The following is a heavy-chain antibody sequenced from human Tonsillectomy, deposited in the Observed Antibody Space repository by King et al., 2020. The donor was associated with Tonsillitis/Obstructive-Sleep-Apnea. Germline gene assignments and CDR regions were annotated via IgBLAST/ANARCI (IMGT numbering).Heavy chain of an antibody. CDR2: ISYDGSNK. CDR1: GFTFSSYG. CDR3: AKGKVYEEGYFIDY. V-gene: IGHV3-30*18. J-gene: IGHJ4*02. D-gene: IGHD2-8*01. Sequence: VQLVESGGGVVQPGRSLILSCVVSGFTFSSYGMHWVRQAPGEGLGWGAVISYDGSNKYYADSVKGRFTIYRDNSKNTLYLQMNSLSAEDTAVYYCAKGKVYEEGYFIDYWGQGTLVSVSS.